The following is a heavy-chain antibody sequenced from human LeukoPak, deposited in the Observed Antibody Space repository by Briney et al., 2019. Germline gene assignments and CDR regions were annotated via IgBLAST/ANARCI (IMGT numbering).Heavy chain of an antibody. Sequence: ASAKVSCKASGYTLSTYGISWVRQAPGQGLEWMGWISGYNSDTKYAQKLQGRVTMTTDTSTSTAYMELRSLRSDDTAVYYCARDSVAMSTIRDFGYWGQGTLVTVSS. J-gene: IGHJ4*02. CDR2: ISGYNSDT. V-gene: IGHV1-18*01. CDR1: GYTLSTYG. D-gene: IGHD5-24*01. CDR3: ARDSVAMSTIRDFGY.